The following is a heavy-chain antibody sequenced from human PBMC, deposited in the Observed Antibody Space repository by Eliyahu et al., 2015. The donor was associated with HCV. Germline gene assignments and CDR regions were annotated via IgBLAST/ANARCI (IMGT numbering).Heavy chain of an antibody. V-gene: IGHV3-23*01. J-gene: IGHJ3*01. CDR2: DSGSGGST. CDR3: AKSTDYSSSSGAFDV. Sequence: EEQLLESGGGLVQPGGSLRLSCAASGFTFXSYGMXWVRQAPGKGLEWVSTDSGSGGSTYYADSVKGRFRISRDNSKNTLYLQMNSLRAEDTAVYYCAKSTDYSSSSGAFDVWGQGTMVTVSS. D-gene: IGHD6-6*01. CDR1: GFTFXSYG.